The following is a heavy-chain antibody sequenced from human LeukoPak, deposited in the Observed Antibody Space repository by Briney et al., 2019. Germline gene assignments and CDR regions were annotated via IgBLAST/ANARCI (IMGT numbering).Heavy chain of an antibody. J-gene: IGHJ4*02. CDR1: GYTFTTLD. Sequence: VASVKVSCKASGYTFTTLDINWVRQATGQGLEWMGWINPKSGNTGYAQKFQGRVTITRDTSISTAYMELSSLRSEDTAVYYCARVGGSPDYWGQGTLVTVSS. V-gene: IGHV1-8*03. CDR2: INPKSGNT. CDR3: ARVGGSPDY. D-gene: IGHD2-15*01.